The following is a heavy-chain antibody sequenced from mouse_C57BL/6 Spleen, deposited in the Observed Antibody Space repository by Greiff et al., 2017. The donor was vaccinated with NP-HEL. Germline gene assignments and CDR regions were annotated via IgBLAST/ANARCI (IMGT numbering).Heavy chain of an antibody. D-gene: IGHD2-3*01. Sequence: VQLQQSGPELVKPGASVKISCKASGYSFTGYYMNWVKQSPEKSLEWIGEINPSTGGTTYNQKFKAKATLTVDKSSSTAYMQLKSLTSEDSAVYYCARPTDGYYAMDYWGQGTSVTVSS. CDR1: GYSFTGYY. CDR3: ARPTDGYYAMDY. V-gene: IGHV1-42*01. J-gene: IGHJ4*01. CDR2: INPSTGGT.